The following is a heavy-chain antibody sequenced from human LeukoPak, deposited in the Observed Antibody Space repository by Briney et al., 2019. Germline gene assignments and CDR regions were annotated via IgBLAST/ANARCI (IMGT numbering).Heavy chain of an antibody. J-gene: IGHJ5*02. CDR2: ISSGGVTT. CDR1: GFTFSSYS. Sequence: GGSLRLSCAASGFTFSSYSMNWVRQAPGKGLEWVSYISSGGVTTHYADSVKGRFTISRDNAKNSLYLQMNSLRAEDTAVYYCARESFYYGSGRFDPWGQGTLVTVSS. D-gene: IGHD3-10*01. CDR3: ARESFYYGSGRFDP. V-gene: IGHV3-48*04.